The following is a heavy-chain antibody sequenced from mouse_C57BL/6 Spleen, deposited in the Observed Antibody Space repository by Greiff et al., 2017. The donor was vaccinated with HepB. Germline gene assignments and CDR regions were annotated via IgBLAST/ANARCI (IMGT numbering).Heavy chain of an antibody. CDR3: TREGIYYRAMDY. J-gene: IGHJ4*01. D-gene: IGHD2-12*01. V-gene: IGHV1-15*01. CDR1: GYTFTDYE. Sequence: QVQLQQSGAELVRPGASVTLSCKASGYTFTDYEMHWVKQTPVHGLEWIGAIDPETGGTAYNQKFKGKAILTADKASSTAYMELRSLTSEDSAVYYCTREGIYYRAMDYWGQGTSVTVSS. CDR2: IDPETGGT.